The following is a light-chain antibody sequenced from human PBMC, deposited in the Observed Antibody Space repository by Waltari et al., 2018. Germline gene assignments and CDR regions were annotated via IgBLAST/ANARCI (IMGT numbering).Light chain of an antibody. CDR2: AAS. CDR1: QSIATY. Sequence: DIQMTQSPSSLSASVGDRVTITCRESQSIATYLNWYQQKPRKAPKLLIYAASSLQSGVPSRFSGSGSGTDFTLTINSLQPEDFATYYCQQSYSTWITFGQGTKLEI. V-gene: IGKV1-39*01. CDR3: QQSYSTWIT. J-gene: IGKJ2*01.